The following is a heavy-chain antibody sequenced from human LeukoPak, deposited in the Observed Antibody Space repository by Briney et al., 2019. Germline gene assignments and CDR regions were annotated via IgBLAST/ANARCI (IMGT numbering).Heavy chain of an antibody. D-gene: IGHD1/OR15-1a*01. V-gene: IGHV3-21*06. CDR2: ISPTSSYI. CDR1: GFTFSSYS. J-gene: IGHJ4*02. Sequence: GGSLRLSCAASGFTFSSYSMNWVRQAPGKGLEWVSSISPTSSYIYYADSVKGRFTISRHNAKNSLYLQMNSLRAEDTAVYDCVREDAEQSFDYWGQGTLVAVSS. CDR3: VREDAEQSFDY.